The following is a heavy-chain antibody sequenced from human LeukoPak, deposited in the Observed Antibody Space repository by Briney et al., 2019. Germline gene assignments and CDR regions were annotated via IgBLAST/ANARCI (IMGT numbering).Heavy chain of an antibody. CDR1: GFTFSSYG. CDR3: AITGYSSSWYQPNYYYYGMDV. V-gene: IGHV3-48*01. CDR2: ISSTSSII. Sequence: GGSLRLSCAASGFTFSSYGMNWVRQAPGKGLEWVSYISSTSSIIYYADSVKGRFTISRDNAKNSLYLQMNSLRAEDTAVYYCAITGYSSSWYQPNYYYYGMDVWGQGTTVTVSS. J-gene: IGHJ6*02. D-gene: IGHD6-13*01.